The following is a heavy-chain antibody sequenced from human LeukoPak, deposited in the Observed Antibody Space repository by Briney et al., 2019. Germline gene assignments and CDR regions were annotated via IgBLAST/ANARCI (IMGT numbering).Heavy chain of an antibody. D-gene: IGHD4-23*01. J-gene: IGHJ5*02. V-gene: IGHV4-39*01. Sequence: SKTLSLTCTVSGGSISSSSYYWGWIRQPPGKGLEWIGSIYYSGSTYYNPSLKSRVTISVDTSKNQFSLKLSSVTAADTAVYYCARRSLDYGGNSGWFDPWGQGTLVTVSS. CDR2: IYYSGST. CDR3: ARRSLDYGGNSGWFDP. CDR1: GGSISSSSYY.